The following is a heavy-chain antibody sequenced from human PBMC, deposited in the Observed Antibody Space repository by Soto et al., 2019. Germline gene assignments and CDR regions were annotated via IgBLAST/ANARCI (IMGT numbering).Heavy chain of an antibody. CDR3: ARDPHEFWTSYWFDP. D-gene: IGHD3-3*01. CDR2: ISAYDGKT. Sequence: ASVKGSCTTSCYTFNTYGIDWVRQAPGQGLELMGWISAYDGKTTYAEKFQGRVTLTTDTSTSTAYMELRSLRSDDTAIYYCARDPHEFWTSYWFDPWGQGTPVTVSS. J-gene: IGHJ5*02. CDR1: CYTFNTYG. V-gene: IGHV1-18*01.